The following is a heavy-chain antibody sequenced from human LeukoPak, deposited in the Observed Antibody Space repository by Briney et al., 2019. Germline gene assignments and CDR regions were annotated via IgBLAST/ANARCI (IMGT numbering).Heavy chain of an antibody. V-gene: IGHV3-53*01. CDR3: AKVFYDYVWGSYRFFDY. CDR2: IYSGGST. J-gene: IGHJ4*02. CDR1: GFTVSSNY. D-gene: IGHD3-16*02. Sequence: PGGSLRLSCAASGFTVSSNYMSWVRQAPGKGLEWVSAIYSGGSTYYADSVKGRFTISRDNSKNTLYLQMNSLRAEDTVVYYCAKVFYDYVWGSYRFFDYWGQGTLVTVSS.